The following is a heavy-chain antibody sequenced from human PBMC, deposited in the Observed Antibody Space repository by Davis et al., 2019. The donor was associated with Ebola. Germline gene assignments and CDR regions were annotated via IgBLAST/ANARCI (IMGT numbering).Heavy chain of an antibody. CDR1: GGSISSYY. Sequence: PSETLSLTCTVSGGSISSYYWSWIRQPPGKGLEWIGYIYYSGSTNYNPSLKSRVTISVDTSKNQFSLKLNSVTAADTAVYYCAGGDYYYYGMDVWGQGTTVTVSS. V-gene: IGHV4-59*01. CDR2: IYYSGST. J-gene: IGHJ6*02. CDR3: AGGDYYYYGMDV.